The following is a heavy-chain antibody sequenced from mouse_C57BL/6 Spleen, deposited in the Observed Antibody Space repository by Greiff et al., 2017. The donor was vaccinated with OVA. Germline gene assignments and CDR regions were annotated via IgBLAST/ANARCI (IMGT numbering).Heavy chain of an antibody. J-gene: IGHJ2*01. D-gene: IGHD1-1*01. Sequence: EVQGVESGGGLVKPGGSLKLSCAASGFTFSSYAMSWVRQTPEKRLEWVATISDGGSYTYYPDNVKGRFTISGDNAENNLYLQMSHLKSEDTAMYYCARDGDYYGSSYGYWGQGTTLTVAS. CDR3: ARDGDYYGSSYGY. CDR2: ISDGGSYT. CDR1: GFTFSSYA. V-gene: IGHV5-4*01.